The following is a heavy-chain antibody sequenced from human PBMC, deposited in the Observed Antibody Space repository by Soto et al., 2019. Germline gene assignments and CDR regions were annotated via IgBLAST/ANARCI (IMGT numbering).Heavy chain of an antibody. D-gene: IGHD3-10*01. J-gene: IGHJ4*02. CDR1: GGSFSGYY. CDR3: ARGRAYYYGHPRPLDY. V-gene: IGHV4-34*01. CDR2: INHSGST. Sequence: SETLSLTCAVYGGSFSGYYWSWIRQPPGKGLEWIGEINHSGSTNYNPSLKSRVTISVDTSKNQFSLKLSSVTAADTAVYYCARGRAYYYGHPRPLDYWGQGTLVTVSS.